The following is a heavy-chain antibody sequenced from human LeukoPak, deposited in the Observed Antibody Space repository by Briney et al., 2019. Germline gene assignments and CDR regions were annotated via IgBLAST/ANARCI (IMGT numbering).Heavy chain of an antibody. CDR3: ARVTWGHLSYYFDY. Sequence: SETLSLTCTVSGGSISSYYWSWIRQPAGKGLEWIGRIYTSGSTNYNPSLKSRVTISVDTSKNQFSLKLSSVTAADTAVYYCARVTWGHLSYYFDYWGQGTLVTVSS. CDR1: GGSISSYY. CDR2: IYTSGST. D-gene: IGHD2/OR15-2a*01. V-gene: IGHV4-4*07. J-gene: IGHJ4*02.